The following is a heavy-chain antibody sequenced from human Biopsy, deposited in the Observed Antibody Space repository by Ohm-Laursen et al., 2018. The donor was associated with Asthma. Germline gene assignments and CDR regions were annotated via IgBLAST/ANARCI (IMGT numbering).Heavy chain of an antibody. CDR2: INHSGST. J-gene: IGHJ6*02. Sequence: SDTLSLTWAVYGGSFSGYYWSWIRQPPGKGLEWIGEINHSGSTNYNPSLKSRVTISVDTSKNQFSLKLSSVTAADTAVYYCARITNDRIAAAGRYYYYGMDVWGQGTTATVSS. CDR1: GGSFSGYY. V-gene: IGHV4-34*01. D-gene: IGHD6-13*01. CDR3: ARITNDRIAAAGRYYYYGMDV.